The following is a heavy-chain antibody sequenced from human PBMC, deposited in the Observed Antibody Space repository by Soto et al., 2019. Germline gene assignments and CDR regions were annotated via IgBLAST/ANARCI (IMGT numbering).Heavy chain of an antibody. V-gene: IGHV3-33*01. CDR2: IWYDGSNK. CDR3: ARDNYRWVRRYGMDV. Sequence: QVQLVESGGGVVQPGRSLRLSCAASGFTFSSYGMHWFRQAPGKGLEWVAVIWYDGSNKYYADSVKGRFTISRDNSKNTLYLEMNGLRAEDTAVYYCARDNYRWVRRYGMDVWGQGTTVAVSS. CDR1: GFTFSSYG. J-gene: IGHJ6*02. D-gene: IGHD3-10*01.